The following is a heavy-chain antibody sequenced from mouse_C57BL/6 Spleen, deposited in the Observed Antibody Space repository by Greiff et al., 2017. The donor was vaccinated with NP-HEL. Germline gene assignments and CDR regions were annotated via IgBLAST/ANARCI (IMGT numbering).Heavy chain of an antibody. CDR1: GYTFTSYW. D-gene: IGHD1-1*01. CDR2: IDPSDSYT. V-gene: IGHV1-50*01. J-gene: IGHJ3*01. Sequence: QSCKASGYTFTSYWMQWVKQRPGQGLEWIGEIDPSDSYTNYNQKFKGKATLTVDTSSSTAYMQLSSLTSEDSAVYYCARALYYYGSSSWFAYWGQGTLVTVSA. CDR3: ARALYYYGSSSWFAY.